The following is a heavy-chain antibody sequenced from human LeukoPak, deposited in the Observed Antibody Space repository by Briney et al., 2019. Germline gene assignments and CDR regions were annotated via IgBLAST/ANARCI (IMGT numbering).Heavy chain of an antibody. J-gene: IGHJ6*02. CDR2: IYYSGST. V-gene: IGHV4-59*01. CDR3: ERVGAKGYYYYYYGMDV. Sequence: PSETLSLTCTVSGGSISSYYWSWIRQPPGKGLEWIGYIYYSGSTNYNPSLKSRVTISVDTSKNQFSLKLSSVTAADTAVYYCERVGAKGYYYYYYGMDVWGQGTTVTVSS. D-gene: IGHD1-26*01. CDR1: GGSISSYY.